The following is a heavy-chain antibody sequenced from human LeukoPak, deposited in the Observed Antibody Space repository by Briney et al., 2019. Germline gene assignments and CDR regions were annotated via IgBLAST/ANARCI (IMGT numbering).Heavy chain of an antibody. V-gene: IGHV1-2*02. D-gene: IGHD3-9*01. CDR1: GYTFTGYY. CDR3: TRLTPGYSIDY. CDR2: INPNSGGT. J-gene: IGHJ4*02. Sequence: ASVKVSCKASGYTFTGYYMHWVRQAPGQGLEGMGWINPNSGGTNYAQKFQGRVTMTRDTSISTAYMELSRLRSDDTAVYYCTRLTPGYSIDYWGQGTLLTVSS.